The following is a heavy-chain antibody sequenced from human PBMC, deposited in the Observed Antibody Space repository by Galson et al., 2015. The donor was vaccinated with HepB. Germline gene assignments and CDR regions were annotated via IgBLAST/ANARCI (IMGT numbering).Heavy chain of an antibody. V-gene: IGHV4-59*08. CDR3: ARHLPVPLYYYDSSGYYGNDAFDI. CDR1: GGSISRYY. J-gene: IGHJ3*02. Sequence: SETLSLTCTVSGGSISRYYWSWIRQPPGKGLEWIGYIYYSGSTNYNPSLKSRVTILVDTSKNQFSLKLSSVTAADTAVYYCARHLPVPLYYYDSSGYYGNDAFDIWGQGTMVTVSS. CDR2: IYYSGST. D-gene: IGHD3-22*01.